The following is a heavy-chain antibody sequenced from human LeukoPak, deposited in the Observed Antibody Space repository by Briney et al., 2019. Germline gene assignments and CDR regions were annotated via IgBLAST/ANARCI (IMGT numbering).Heavy chain of an antibody. D-gene: IGHD4-17*01. CDR2: IYYSGST. Sequence: SETLSLTCTVSGGSISSYYWSWVRQPPGKGLEWIGYIYYSGSTNYNPSLKSRVTISVDTSKNQFSLKLSSVTAADTAVYYCARNGYYSVDYWGQGTLVTVSS. V-gene: IGHV4-59*12. CDR1: GGSISSYY. J-gene: IGHJ4*02. CDR3: ARNGYYSVDY.